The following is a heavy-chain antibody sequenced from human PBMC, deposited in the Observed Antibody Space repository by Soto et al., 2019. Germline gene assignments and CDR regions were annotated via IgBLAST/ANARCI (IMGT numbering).Heavy chain of an antibody. V-gene: IGHV3-74*01. CDR2: IDHDGPT. CDR1: GFTFSNYW. J-gene: IGHJ4*02. Sequence: EVQLVESGGGLVQPGGSLRLSCAGSGFTFSNYWMHWVRQAPGKGLEWVSRIDHDGPTDYADSVRGRFTISRDNAENTLYMQMNRLRPEDRAVYYCVWESHGDYWGQGTLVTVSS. CDR3: VWESHGDY.